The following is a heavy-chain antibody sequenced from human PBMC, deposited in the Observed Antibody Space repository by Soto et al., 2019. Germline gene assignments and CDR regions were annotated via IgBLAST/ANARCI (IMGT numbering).Heavy chain of an antibody. D-gene: IGHD2-21*01. CDR2: IDPADSDT. J-gene: IGHJ6*02. CDR3: VSIQHSTTSHADHSYGMDV. Sequence: PGESLEISCKGSGYIFPSQWIGWVRQTPGKGLEWMGSIDPADSDTRYSPSFQGQVIISADKSIRTAYLEWSSLKASDSAMYYCVSIQHSTTSHADHSYGMDVWGQGTQVTVSS. CDR1: GYIFPSQW. V-gene: IGHV5-51*01.